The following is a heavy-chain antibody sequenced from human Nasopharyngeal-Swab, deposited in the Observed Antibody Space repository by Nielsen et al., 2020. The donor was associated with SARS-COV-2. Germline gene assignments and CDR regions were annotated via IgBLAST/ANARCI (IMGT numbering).Heavy chain of an antibody. D-gene: IGHD2/OR15-2a*01. Sequence: LRLSCSVSGYSVNSGYYWGCIRQPPGKGLEWIGSIYHSGSTYYNPSLKSRVTISVDTSKNQFSLRLTSVTAADTAVYYCARNIGHSPAPFEYWGQGTRVTVSS. J-gene: IGHJ4*02. CDR3: ARNIGHSPAPFEY. CDR1: GYSVNSGYY. V-gene: IGHV4-38-2*01. CDR2: IYHSGST.